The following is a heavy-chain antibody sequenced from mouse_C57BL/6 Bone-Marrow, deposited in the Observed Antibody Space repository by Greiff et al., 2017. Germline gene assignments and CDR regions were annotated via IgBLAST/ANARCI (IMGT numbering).Heavy chain of an antibody. Sequence: EVHLVESGGGLVQPGGSLKLSCAASGFTFSDYYMYWVRQTPEKRLEWVAYISNGGGSTYYPDTVKGRFTISRDNAKNTLYLQMSRLQSEDTAMYYCARRRGYFDVWGTGTTVTVSS. J-gene: IGHJ1*03. CDR2: ISNGGGST. CDR1: GFTFSDYY. V-gene: IGHV5-12*01. CDR3: ARRRGYFDV.